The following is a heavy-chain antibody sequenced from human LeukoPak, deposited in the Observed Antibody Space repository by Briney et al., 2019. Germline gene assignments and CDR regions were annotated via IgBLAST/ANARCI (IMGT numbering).Heavy chain of an antibody. D-gene: IGHD6-13*01. CDR3: ARGVTAAASS. Sequence: SETLSLTCTVSGDSITTYYRSWIRQPPGKGPEWIGYINYIGSTNYNPSLKNRVSISADISKTQFTLRLRSVTAADTAVYFCARGVTAAASSWGQGTLVTVSS. CDR1: GDSITTYY. V-gene: IGHV4-59*12. CDR2: INYIGST. J-gene: IGHJ5*02.